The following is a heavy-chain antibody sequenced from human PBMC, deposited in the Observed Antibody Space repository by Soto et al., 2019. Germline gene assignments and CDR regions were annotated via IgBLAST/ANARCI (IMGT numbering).Heavy chain of an antibody. D-gene: IGHD5-18*01. CDR2: IYYSGST. J-gene: IGHJ6*02. CDR1: GGSISSGDYY. V-gene: IGHV4-30-4*01. Sequence: KTSETLSLTCTVSGGSISSGDYYWSWIRQPPGKGLEWIGYIYYSGSTYYNPSLKSRVTISVDTSKNQFSLKLSSVTAADTAVYYCARDTGPYSYGDTGQAYYYYYGMDVWGQGTTVTVSS. CDR3: ARDTGPYSYGDTGQAYYYYYGMDV.